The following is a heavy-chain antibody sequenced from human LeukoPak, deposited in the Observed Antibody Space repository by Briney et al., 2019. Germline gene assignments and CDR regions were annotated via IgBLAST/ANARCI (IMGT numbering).Heavy chain of an antibody. D-gene: IGHD6-13*01. J-gene: IGHJ6*02. CDR1: GFTFSSYS. CDR2: ISSSSSYI. CDR3: AKWRAAAGTARLYYYYYGMDV. V-gene: IGHV3-21*04. Sequence: PGGSLRLSCAASGFTFSSYSMNWVRQAPGKGLEWVSSISSSSSYIYYADSVKGRFTISRDNSKNTLYLQMNSLRAEDTAVYYCAKWRAAAGTARLYYYYYGMDVWGQGTTVTVSS.